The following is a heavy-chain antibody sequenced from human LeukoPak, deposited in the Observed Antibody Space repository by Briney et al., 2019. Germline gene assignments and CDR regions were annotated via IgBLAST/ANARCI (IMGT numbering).Heavy chain of an antibody. CDR2: IYPGDSDT. CDR1: GYSFTSYW. Sequence: GESLKISCQGSGYSFTSYWIGWVGQMPGKGLEWMGIIYPGDSDTRYSPAFQGQVTISADKSISTAYLQWSSLKASDTAMYYCARRRDGLCPLLDYWGQGTLVTVSS. D-gene: IGHD5-24*01. CDR3: ARRRDGLCPLLDY. J-gene: IGHJ4*02. V-gene: IGHV5-51*01.